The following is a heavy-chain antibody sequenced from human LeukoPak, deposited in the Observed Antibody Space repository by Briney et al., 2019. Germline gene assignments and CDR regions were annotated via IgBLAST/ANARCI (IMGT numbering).Heavy chain of an antibody. D-gene: IGHD4-23*01. V-gene: IGHV4-61*01. CDR1: GGSVSSGSYY. CDR3: ARDMGAPDYGSYSVDY. Sequence: SETLSLTCTVSGGSVSSGSYYWSWIRQPPGRGLEWIAYIHYSGSAAYNTSLKSRVTISRDMSTNQFSLKMTSVTAADTAVYFCARDMGAPDYGSYSVDYWGQGTLVTVSS. J-gene: IGHJ4*02. CDR2: IHYSGSA.